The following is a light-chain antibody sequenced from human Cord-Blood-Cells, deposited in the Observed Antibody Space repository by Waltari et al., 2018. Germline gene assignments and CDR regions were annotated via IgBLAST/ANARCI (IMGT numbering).Light chain of an antibody. CDR1: QSVSSY. Sequence: EIVLTQSPATLSLSPGARATLSCRASQSVSSYLAWYQQTPGQAPRLLIYAASNRATGIPARFSGSGSGTDFTLTISSLEPEDFAVYYCQQRSNWPPLTFGGGTKVEIK. CDR2: AAS. CDR3: QQRSNWPPLT. V-gene: IGKV3-11*01. J-gene: IGKJ4*01.